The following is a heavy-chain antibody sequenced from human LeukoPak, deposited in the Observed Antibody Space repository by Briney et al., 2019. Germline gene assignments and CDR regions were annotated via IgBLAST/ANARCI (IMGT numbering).Heavy chain of an antibody. D-gene: IGHD3-10*01. Sequence: GESLKISRNGSGYRFTTYWIGWVRQMPGKGLGWMGIIYPGDSDTRYSPSFQGQVTISADKSISTAYLQWSSLKASDTAMYYCARHVVPGSYFKNWFDPWGQGTLVTVSS. J-gene: IGHJ5*02. CDR1: GYRFTTYW. CDR2: IYPGDSDT. CDR3: ARHVVPGSYFKNWFDP. V-gene: IGHV5-51*01.